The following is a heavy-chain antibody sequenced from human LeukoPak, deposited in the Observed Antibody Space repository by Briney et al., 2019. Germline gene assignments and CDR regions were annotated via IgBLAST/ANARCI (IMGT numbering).Heavy chain of an antibody. CDR1: GGTFSSYA. J-gene: IGHJ4*02. Sequence: GASVKVSCKASGGTFSSYAISWVRQAPGQGLEWMGGIIPIFGTANYAQKFQGRVTITTDESTSTAYMELSSLRSEDTAVYYCARVLYDFWSGYRAFDYWGQGTLVTVSS. D-gene: IGHD3-3*01. V-gene: IGHV1-69*05. CDR2: IIPIFGTA. CDR3: ARVLYDFWSGYRAFDY.